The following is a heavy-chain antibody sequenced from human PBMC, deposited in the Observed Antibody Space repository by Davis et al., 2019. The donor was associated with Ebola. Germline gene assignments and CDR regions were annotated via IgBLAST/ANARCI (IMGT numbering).Heavy chain of an antibody. J-gene: IGHJ4*02. CDR1: AFSVSSNY. Sequence: GESLKISCAASAFSVSSNYMSWVRQAPGKGLEWVSVIYSGGSTDYADSVKGRFTISRDNSKNTLYLQMNSLRAEDTAVYYCARIAPKYSSSLADYWGQGTLVTVSS. D-gene: IGHD6-6*01. CDR2: IYSGGST. V-gene: IGHV3-66*01. CDR3: ARIAPKYSSSLADY.